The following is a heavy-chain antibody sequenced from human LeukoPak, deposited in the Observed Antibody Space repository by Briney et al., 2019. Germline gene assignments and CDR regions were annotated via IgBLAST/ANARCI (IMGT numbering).Heavy chain of an antibody. D-gene: IGHD3-22*01. J-gene: IGHJ4*02. CDR1: GGSFSGYY. V-gene: IGHV4-59*01. CDR2: IYYSGST. Sequence: SETLSLTCAVYGGSFSGYYWSWIRQPPGKGLEWIGYIYYSGSTNYNPSLKSRVTISVDTSKNQFSLKLSSVTAADTAVYYCARGNYYDSSGYYYWGQGTLVTVSS. CDR3: ARGNYYDSSGYYY.